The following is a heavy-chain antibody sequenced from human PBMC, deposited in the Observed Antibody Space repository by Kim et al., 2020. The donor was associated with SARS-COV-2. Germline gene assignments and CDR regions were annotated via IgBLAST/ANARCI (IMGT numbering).Heavy chain of an antibody. CDR3: ARMPGYCTNGVCSYFDY. Sequence: SVKVSCKASGGTFSSYAISWVRQAPGQGLEWMGGIIPIFGTANYAQKFQGRVTITADESTNTAYMELSSLRSEDTAVYYCARMPGYCTNGVCSYFDYWGQGTLVTVSS. D-gene: IGHD2-8*01. CDR2: IIPIFGTA. J-gene: IGHJ4*02. CDR1: GGTFSSYA. V-gene: IGHV1-69*13.